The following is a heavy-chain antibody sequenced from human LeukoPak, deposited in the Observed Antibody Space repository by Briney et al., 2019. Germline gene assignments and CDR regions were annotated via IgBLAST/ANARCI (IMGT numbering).Heavy chain of an antibody. CDR2: VSAYNGNT. D-gene: IGHD3-22*01. CDR3: ARDSSVVITVNWFDP. J-gene: IGHJ5*02. CDR1: GYSFTSYG. V-gene: IGHV1-18*01. Sequence: ASVKVSCKASGYSFTSYGISWVRQAPGQGLEWMGWVSAYNGNTNYAQKLQGRVTMTTDTSTSTAYMELRSLRSDDTAVYYCARDSSVVITVNWFDPWGQGTLVTVSS.